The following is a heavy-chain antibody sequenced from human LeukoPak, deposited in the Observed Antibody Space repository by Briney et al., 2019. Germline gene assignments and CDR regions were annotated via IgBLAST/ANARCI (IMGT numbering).Heavy chain of an antibody. Sequence: SETLSLTCTVSGYSISSGYYWGWLRQPPGKVLEWIGSIYHSGSTYYNPSLKSQVTISVDTSKNQFSLKLTPVTAADTAVYYCARGYSSSWYLNWFDPWGQGTLVNVSS. V-gene: IGHV4-38-2*02. CDR3: ARGYSSSWYLNWFDP. CDR2: IYHSGST. J-gene: IGHJ5*02. D-gene: IGHD6-13*01. CDR1: GYSISSGYY.